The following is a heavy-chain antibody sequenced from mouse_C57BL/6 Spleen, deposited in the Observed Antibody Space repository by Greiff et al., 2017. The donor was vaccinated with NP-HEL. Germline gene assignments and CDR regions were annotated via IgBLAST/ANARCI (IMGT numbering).Heavy chain of an antibody. D-gene: IGHD2-4*01. J-gene: IGHJ2*01. Sequence: VQLQQSGPELVKPGASVTISCKASGYSFTGYYMNWVKQSPEKSLEWIGEINPSTGGTTYNQKFKAKATLTVDKSSSTAYMQLKSLTSEDSAVYYCARYDYDYDERAYWGQGTTLTVSS. CDR2: INPSTGGT. CDR3: ARYDYDYDERAY. V-gene: IGHV1-42*01. CDR1: GYSFTGYY.